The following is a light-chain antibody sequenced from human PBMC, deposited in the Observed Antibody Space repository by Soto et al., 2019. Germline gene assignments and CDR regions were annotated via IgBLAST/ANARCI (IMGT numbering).Light chain of an antibody. V-gene: IGKV3-15*01. CDR1: QSVSIY. CDR2: GAS. J-gene: IGKJ4*01. CDR3: QQYNYWPLT. Sequence: EIVMTQSPATLSVSPGERVTLSCRASQSVSIYLAWYQQRPGQAPRPLIYGASTRATGIPARFSASGSVTQFTLTINSLQSEDFAVYYCQQYNYWPLTFGGGTREEF.